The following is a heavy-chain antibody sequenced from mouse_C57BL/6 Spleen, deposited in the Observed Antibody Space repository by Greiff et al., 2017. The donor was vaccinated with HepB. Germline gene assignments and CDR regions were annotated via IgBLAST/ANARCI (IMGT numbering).Heavy chain of an antibody. V-gene: IGHV3-6*01. CDR1: GYSITSGYY. J-gene: IGHJ1*03. CDR2: ISYDGSN. CDR3: ARDRDYYGSPNWYFDV. Sequence: EVKLQESGPGLVKPSQSLSLTCSVTGYSITSGYYWNWIRQFPGNKLEWMGYISYDGSNNYNPSLKNRISITRDTSKNQFFLKLNSVTTEDTATYYCARDRDYYGSPNWYFDVWGTGTTVTVSS. D-gene: IGHD1-1*01.